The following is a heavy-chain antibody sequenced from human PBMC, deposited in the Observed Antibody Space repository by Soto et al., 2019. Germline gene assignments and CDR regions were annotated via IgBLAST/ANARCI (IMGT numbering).Heavy chain of an antibody. CDR2: KSYDGSNK. J-gene: IGHJ6*02. D-gene: IGHD3-10*01. CDR1: GFTFSNYG. V-gene: IGHV3-30*18. CDR3: AKGAAKVRTIGGMDV. Sequence: SLRLSCAASGFTFSNYGMHWVRQAPGKGLEWVAVKSYDGSNKYYADSVKGRFTISRDNSKNTLCLQMNSLRAEDTTVYYCAKGAAKVRTIGGMDVWGQGTTVTVSS.